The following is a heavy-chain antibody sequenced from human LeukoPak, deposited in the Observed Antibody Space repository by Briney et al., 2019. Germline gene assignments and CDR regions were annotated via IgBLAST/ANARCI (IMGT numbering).Heavy chain of an antibody. CDR1: GFTFSSYA. V-gene: IGHV3-23*01. Sequence: GGSLRLSCAASGFTFSSYAMSWVRQAPGKGLEWVSAISGSGGSTYYAESVKGRFTISRDNSKNTLYLQMNSLRAEDTAVYYCAKEWVDFWSGYYTMPDYWGQGTLVTVSS. CDR3: AKEWVDFWSGYYTMPDY. D-gene: IGHD3-3*01. J-gene: IGHJ4*02. CDR2: ISGSGGST.